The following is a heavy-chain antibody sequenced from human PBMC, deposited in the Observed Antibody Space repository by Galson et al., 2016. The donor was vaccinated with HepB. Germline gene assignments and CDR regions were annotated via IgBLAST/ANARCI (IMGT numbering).Heavy chain of an antibody. Sequence: CKASGYTFTSYRLLWVRQAPGQSLEWMGWINVGNGITKYSEKVQGRVTITSDTSASTVHMELSSLISGDTAVYYCARVGEPLFDYGMDVWGQGTTVIVSS. CDR2: INVGNGIT. D-gene: IGHD1-14*01. V-gene: IGHV1-3*01. J-gene: IGHJ6*02. CDR1: GYTFTSYR. CDR3: ARVGEPLFDYGMDV.